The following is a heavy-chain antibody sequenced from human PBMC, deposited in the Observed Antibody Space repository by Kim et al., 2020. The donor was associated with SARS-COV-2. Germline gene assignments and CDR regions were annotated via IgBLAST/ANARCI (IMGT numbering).Heavy chain of an antibody. V-gene: IGHV1-69*04. CDR2: IIPILGIA. CDR3: ARMDYDYVWGSPGAFDY. Sequence: SVKVSSKASGGTFSSYAISWVRQAPGQGLEWMGRIIPILGIANYAQKFQGRVTITADKSTSTAYMELSSLRSEDTAVYYCARMDYDYVWGSPGAFDYWGQGTLVTVSS. J-gene: IGHJ4*02. D-gene: IGHD3-16*01. CDR1: GGTFSSYA.